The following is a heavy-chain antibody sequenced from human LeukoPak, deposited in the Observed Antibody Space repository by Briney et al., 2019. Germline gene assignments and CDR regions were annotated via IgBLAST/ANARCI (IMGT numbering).Heavy chain of an antibody. CDR1: GFTFSSYE. J-gene: IGHJ6*02. CDR2: ISSSGSTI. CDR3: ARSLMVRGVCYYGMDV. V-gene: IGHV3-48*03. D-gene: IGHD3-10*01. Sequence: GGSLRLSCAASGFTFSSYEMNWVRQAPGKGLEWVSYISSSGSTIYYADSVKGRFTISRDNAKNSLYLQMNSLRAEDTAVYYCARSLMVRGVCYYGMDVWGQGTTVTVSS.